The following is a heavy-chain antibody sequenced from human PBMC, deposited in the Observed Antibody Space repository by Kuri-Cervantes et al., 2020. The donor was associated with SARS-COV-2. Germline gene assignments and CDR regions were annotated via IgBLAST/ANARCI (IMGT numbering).Heavy chain of an antibody. CDR1: GYTFTSYG. V-gene: IGHV1-2*02. D-gene: IGHD3-3*01. CDR2: INPNSGGT. Sequence: ASVKVSCKASGYTFTSYGISWVRQAPGQGLEWMGWINPNSGGTNCAQKFQGRVTMTRDTSISTAYMELSRLRSDDTAVYYCARAFRYYDFWSGSDAFDIWGQGTMVTVSS. CDR3: ARAFRYYDFWSGSDAFDI. J-gene: IGHJ3*02.